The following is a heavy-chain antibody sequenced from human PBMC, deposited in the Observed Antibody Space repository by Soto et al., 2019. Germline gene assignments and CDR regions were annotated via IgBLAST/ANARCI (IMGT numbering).Heavy chain of an antibody. J-gene: IGHJ4*02. CDR3: ARAVSGTSPFDY. CDR1: GFTFSPYS. Sequence: GESLKISCAASGFTFSPYSMNWVRQAPGKGLEWVSYISGSGKTIYYADSVKGRFTVSRDNAKNSLYLQMNSLRDEDTGVYSCARAVSGTSPFDYWGQGSLVTVSS. CDR2: ISGSGKTI. V-gene: IGHV3-48*02. D-gene: IGHD6-13*01.